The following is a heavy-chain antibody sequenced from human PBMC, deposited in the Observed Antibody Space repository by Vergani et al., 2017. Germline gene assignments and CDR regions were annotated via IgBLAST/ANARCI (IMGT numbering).Heavy chain of an antibody. CDR3: AHSGGRKTTVVTPADY. V-gene: IGHV2-5*02. Sequence: QITLKESGPTLVKPTQTLTLTCTFSGFSLSTSGVGVGWIRQPPGKALEWLALIYWDDDKRYSPSLKSRLTITKDTPKNQVVLTMTNMDPVDTATYYCAHSGGRKTTVVTPADYWGQGTLVTVSS. CDR2: IYWDDDK. CDR1: GFSLSTSGVG. D-gene: IGHD4-23*01. J-gene: IGHJ4*02.